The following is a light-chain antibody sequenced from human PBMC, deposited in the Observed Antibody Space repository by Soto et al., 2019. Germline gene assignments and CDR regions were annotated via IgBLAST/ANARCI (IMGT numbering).Light chain of an antibody. V-gene: IGKV1-5*01. CDR3: QHYNSYSEA. CDR1: ETISTF. CDR2: AAS. J-gene: IGKJ1*01. Sequence: QVSQSPSSVSVSVGDRVTMTCRASETISTFLNWYQVKPGKAPKLLIYAASTLQDGVPSRFSGSGSGTEFTLTISSLQPDDFATYYCQHYNSYSEAFGQGTKVAI.